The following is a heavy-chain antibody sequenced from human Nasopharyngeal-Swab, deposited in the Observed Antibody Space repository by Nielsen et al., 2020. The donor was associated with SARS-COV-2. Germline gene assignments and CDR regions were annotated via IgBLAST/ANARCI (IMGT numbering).Heavy chain of an antibody. J-gene: IGHJ3*02. CDR2: INSDGSST. V-gene: IGHV3-74*01. Sequence: GESLKISCAASGFTFSSNWMHWVRQAPGKGLVWVSRINSDGSSTNYADSVKGRFTISRDNAKNSLYLQMNSLRVEDTAVYYCARVLLRALGKFGEGYAFDIWGQGTMVTVSS. CDR1: GFTFSSNW. D-gene: IGHD3-10*01. CDR3: ARVLLRALGKFGEGYAFDI.